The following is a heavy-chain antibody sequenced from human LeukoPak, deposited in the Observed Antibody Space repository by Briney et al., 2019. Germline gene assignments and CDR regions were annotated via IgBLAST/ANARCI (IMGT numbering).Heavy chain of an antibody. V-gene: IGHV3-21*01. CDR2: ISSSSSYI. D-gene: IGHD6-13*01. CDR3: AGKTSSSFRYFDY. J-gene: IGHJ4*02. Sequence: GGSLRLSCAASGFTFSSYSMTWDRQGPGKGLEWVSSISSSSSYIYYADSVKGRFTISRDNAKNSLYLQMNSLRAEDTAVYYCAGKTSSSFRYFDYWGQGTLVTVSS. CDR1: GFTFSSYS.